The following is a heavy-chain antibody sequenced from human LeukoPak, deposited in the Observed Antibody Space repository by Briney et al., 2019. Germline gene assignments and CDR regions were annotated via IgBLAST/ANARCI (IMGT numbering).Heavy chain of an antibody. CDR3: AKKIEMATIRVFDY. V-gene: IGHV3-23*01. CDR1: GFSFSSSA. D-gene: IGHD5-24*01. J-gene: IGHJ4*02. CDR2: ISGSGGST. Sequence: GGSLRLSCAASGFSFSSSAMSWVRQAPGKGLEWVSAISGSGGSTYCADSVKGRLTISRDKSKNTLYLQMNSLRAEDTAIYYCAKKIEMATIRVFDYWGQGTLVTVSS.